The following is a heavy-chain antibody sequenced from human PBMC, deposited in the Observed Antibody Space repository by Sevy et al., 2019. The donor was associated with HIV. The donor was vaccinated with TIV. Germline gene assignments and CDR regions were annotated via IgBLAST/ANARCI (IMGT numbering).Heavy chain of an antibody. CDR1: GFTFSNYE. Sequence: GGSLRLSCAASGFTFSNYEMNWVRQVPGKGLEWVSNISNSGSTMYYADSVKGRFTISRDNAKKSLYLQMNSLRVEDTAFYYCARNGGAYDKGFDPWGQGTLVTVSS. CDR2: ISNSGSTM. D-gene: IGHD3-22*01. J-gene: IGHJ5*02. V-gene: IGHV3-48*03. CDR3: ARNGGAYDKGFDP.